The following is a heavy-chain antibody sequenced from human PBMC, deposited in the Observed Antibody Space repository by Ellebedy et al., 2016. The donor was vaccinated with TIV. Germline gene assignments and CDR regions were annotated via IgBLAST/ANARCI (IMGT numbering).Heavy chain of an antibody. V-gene: IGHV4-4*02. D-gene: IGHD2/OR15-2a*01. Sequence: SETLSLTCAVSGGSISSSNWWSWVRQPPGKGLEWIGEIYHSGSTNYNPSLKSRVTISVDTSKNQFSLKLSSVTAADTAVYYCARGPSMTMDVWGQGTTVTVSS. CDR3: ARGPSMTMDV. J-gene: IGHJ6*02. CDR2: IYHSGST. CDR1: GGSISSSNW.